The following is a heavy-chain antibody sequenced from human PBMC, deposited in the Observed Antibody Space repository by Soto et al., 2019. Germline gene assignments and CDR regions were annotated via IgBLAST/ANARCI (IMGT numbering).Heavy chain of an antibody. CDR1: GGSISSYY. J-gene: IGHJ6*02. CDR3: ARSNYSSSWYGLANYYYYYGMDV. CDR2: IYTSGST. D-gene: IGHD6-13*01. Sequence: SETLSLTCTVSGGSISSYYWSWIRQPAGKGLEWIGRIYTSGSTNYNPSLKSRVTMSVDTSKNQFSLKLSSVTAADTAVYYCARSNYSSSWYGLANYYYYYGMDVWGQGTTVTVSS. V-gene: IGHV4-4*07.